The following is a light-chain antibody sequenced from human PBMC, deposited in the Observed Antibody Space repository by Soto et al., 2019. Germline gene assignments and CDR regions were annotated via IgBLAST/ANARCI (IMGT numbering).Light chain of an antibody. V-gene: IGKV3-15*01. CDR2: GAS. Sequence: DIVLTQSPGTLSVSPGERATLSCRASLPISNKLAWYQQRPGQPLRLLIYGASARAHGVPARFSGSGSGTEFTLTISSLQSEDLAVYYCQQYENWPPAVTFGGGTNVEIK. CDR1: LPISNK. CDR3: QQYENWPPAVT. J-gene: IGKJ4*01.